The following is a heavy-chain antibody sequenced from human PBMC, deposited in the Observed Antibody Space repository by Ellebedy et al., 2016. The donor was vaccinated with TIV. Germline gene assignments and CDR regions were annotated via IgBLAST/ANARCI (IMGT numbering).Heavy chain of an antibody. CDR2: ISYSGST. V-gene: IGHV4-39*01. CDR1: GGSISSSSYY. J-gene: IGHJ4*02. Sequence: MPGGSLRLSCTVSGGSISSSSYYWGWIRQPPGKGLEWIGSISYSGSTYYKPSLKSRVTISVDTSKNQFSLKLSSVTAADTAVYFCERGPDYWGQGMLVTVSS. D-gene: IGHD3-10*01. CDR3: ERGPDY.